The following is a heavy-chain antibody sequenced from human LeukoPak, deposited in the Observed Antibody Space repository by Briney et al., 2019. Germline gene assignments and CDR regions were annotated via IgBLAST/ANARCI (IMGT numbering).Heavy chain of an antibody. Sequence: SETLSLTCAVYGGSFSGYYWSWIRQPPGKGLEWIGYIYYSGSTNYNPSLKSRVTISVDTSKNQFSLKLSSVTAADTAIYYCARRLYYYDSSGYLNDAFDIWGQGTMVTVSS. J-gene: IGHJ3*02. V-gene: IGHV4-59*12. CDR1: GGSFSGYY. CDR2: IYYSGST. D-gene: IGHD3-22*01. CDR3: ARRLYYYDSSGYLNDAFDI.